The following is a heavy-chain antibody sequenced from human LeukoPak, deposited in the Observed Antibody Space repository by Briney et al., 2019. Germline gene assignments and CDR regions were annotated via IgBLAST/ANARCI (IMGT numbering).Heavy chain of an antibody. CDR3: ARNLVIITMIVVVANYFDY. CDR2: IYYSGST. Sequence: SETLSLTCTVSGGSISSSSYYWGWIRRPPGKGLEWIGTIYYSGSTYYNPSLKSRVTISVDTSKDQFSLKLSSVTAADTAVYFCARNLVIITMIVVVANYFDYWGQGTLVTVSS. V-gene: IGHV4-39*07. D-gene: IGHD3-22*01. J-gene: IGHJ4*02. CDR1: GGSISSSSYY.